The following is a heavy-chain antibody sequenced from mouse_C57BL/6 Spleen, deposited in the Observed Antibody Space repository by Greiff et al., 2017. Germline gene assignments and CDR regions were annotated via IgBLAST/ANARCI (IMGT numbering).Heavy chain of an antibody. CDR3: ARWGGYGEGFAY. J-gene: IGHJ3*01. V-gene: IGHV1-54*01. Sequence: QVQLQQSGAELVRPGTSVKVSCKASGYAFTNYLIEWVKQRPGQGLEWIGVINPGSGGTNYNETFKGKATLTADKSSSTAYMQLSSLTSEDSAVYFCARWGGYGEGFAYWGQGTLVTVSA. CDR1: GYAFTNYL. D-gene: IGHD2-2*01. CDR2: INPGSGGT.